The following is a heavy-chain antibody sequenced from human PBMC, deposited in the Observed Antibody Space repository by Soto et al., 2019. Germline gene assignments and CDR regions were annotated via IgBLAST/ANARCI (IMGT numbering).Heavy chain of an antibody. Sequence: VSVKVSCTASGYTLTSYYMHWERQAAGQGLEWMGIINPSGGSTSYAQKVQGRVTMTRDTSTSTVYIELSSRRSEDNAVYYCARDVRLVGTPNHPGYNWFDPWGRGPLVTVAS. CDR1: GYTLTSYY. J-gene: IGHJ5*02. V-gene: IGHV1-46*01. D-gene: IGHD1-26*01. CDR3: ARDVRLVGTPNHPGYNWFDP. CDR2: INPSGGST.